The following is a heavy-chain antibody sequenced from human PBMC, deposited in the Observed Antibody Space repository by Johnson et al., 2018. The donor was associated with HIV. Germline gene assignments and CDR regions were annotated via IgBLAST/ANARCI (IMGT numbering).Heavy chain of an antibody. CDR2: ISGSGGFS. CDR3: AKVSGWYTWGVFDI. Sequence: VQLVESGGGVVQPGRSVRLSCVVSGLNFSDYGMHWVRQAPGKGLEWVSAISGSGGFSYYADSVKGRFTISRDNSKNTLYLQMNSLRAEDTAVYYCAKVSGWYTWGVFDIWGQGTMVTVSS. V-gene: IGHV3-23*04. D-gene: IGHD6-19*01. CDR1: GLNFSDYG. J-gene: IGHJ3*02.